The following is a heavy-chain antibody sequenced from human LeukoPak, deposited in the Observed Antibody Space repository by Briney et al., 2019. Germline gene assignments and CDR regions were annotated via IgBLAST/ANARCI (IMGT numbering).Heavy chain of an antibody. CDR1: GASINSSNW. J-gene: IGHJ3*01. CDR2: IYHSGST. V-gene: IGHV4-4*02. Sequence: SETLSLTCAVSGASINSSNWWSWVRQSPGKGLEWIGEIYHSGSTNYNPSLKSRVIISVDKSKNQFSLKLTSVTAADTALYYCARELRYDNSDSGAFWGQGTVVTVSS. D-gene: IGHD3-22*01. CDR3: ARELRYDNSDSGAF.